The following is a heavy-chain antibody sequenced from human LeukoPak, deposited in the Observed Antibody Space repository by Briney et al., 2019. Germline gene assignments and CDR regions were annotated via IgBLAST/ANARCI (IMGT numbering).Heavy chain of an antibody. CDR2: ISYDGSNK. D-gene: IGHD6-19*01. V-gene: IGHV3-30*03. CDR1: GFTFSSYG. CDR3: ASTGYSSGWTDY. Sequence: GGSLRLSCAASGFTFSSYGMHWVRQAPGKGLEWVAVISYDGSNKYYADSVKGRFTISRDNSKNTLYLQMNSLRAEDTAVYYCASTGYSSGWTDYWGQGTLVTVSS. J-gene: IGHJ4*02.